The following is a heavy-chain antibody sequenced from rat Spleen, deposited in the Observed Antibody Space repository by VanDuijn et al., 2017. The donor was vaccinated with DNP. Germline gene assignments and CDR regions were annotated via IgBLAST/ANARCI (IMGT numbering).Heavy chain of an antibody. CDR2: INYSGST. CDR3: AKQPTCMYY. D-gene: IGHD1-11*01. J-gene: IGHJ2*01. Sequence: EVQLQESGPGLVKPSQSLSLTCSVTGYSITSNYWGWIRQFPGNKMEWIGHINYSGSTSYNPSLKSQISITRDTSKNQFFLQLNSVTNEDTATCYCAKQPTCMYYWGQGVMVTVSP. CDR1: GYSITSNY. V-gene: IGHV3-1*01.